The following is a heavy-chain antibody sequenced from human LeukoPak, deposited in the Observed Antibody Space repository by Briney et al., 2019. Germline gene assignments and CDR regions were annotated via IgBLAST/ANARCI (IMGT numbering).Heavy chain of an antibody. Sequence: ASVKVSCEASGYTFTSYDINWVRQATGQGLEWMGWMNPNSGNTGYAQKFQGRVTITRNTSISTAYMELSSLRSEDTAVYYCARGPDYYDSSGYDYWGQGTLVTVSS. CDR2: MNPNSGNT. J-gene: IGHJ4*02. V-gene: IGHV1-8*03. D-gene: IGHD3-22*01. CDR1: GYTFTSYD. CDR3: ARGPDYYDSSGYDY.